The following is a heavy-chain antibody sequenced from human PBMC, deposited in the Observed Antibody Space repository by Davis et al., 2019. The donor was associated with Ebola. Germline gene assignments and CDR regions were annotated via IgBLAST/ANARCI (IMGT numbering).Heavy chain of an antibody. CDR3: ARHVNGDFWYFDL. D-gene: IGHD4-17*01. CDR1: GFTFSRHV. Sequence: GESLKISCAASGFTFSRHVMSWVRQAPGKGMEWVAAIAADGKNEYYADSVKGRFTISRDIPKNTLHLQMSTLRAEDTAVYYCARHVNGDFWYFDLWGRGTRVTVSS. V-gene: IGHV3-30*03. J-gene: IGHJ2*01. CDR2: IAADGKNE.